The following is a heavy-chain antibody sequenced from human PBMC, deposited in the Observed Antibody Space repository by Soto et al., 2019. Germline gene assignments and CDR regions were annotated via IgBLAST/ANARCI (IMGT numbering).Heavy chain of an antibody. J-gene: IGHJ4*02. D-gene: IGHD1-26*01. V-gene: IGHV3-30-3*01. CDR2: ISYDGSNK. CDR1: GFTFSSYA. CDR3: ARESKRERGYYFDY. Sequence: GGSLRLSCAASGFTFSSYAMHWVRQAPGKGLEWVAVISYDGSNKYYADSVKGRFTISRDNSKNTLYLQMNSLRAEDTAVYYCARESKRERGYYFDYWGQGTLVTVSS.